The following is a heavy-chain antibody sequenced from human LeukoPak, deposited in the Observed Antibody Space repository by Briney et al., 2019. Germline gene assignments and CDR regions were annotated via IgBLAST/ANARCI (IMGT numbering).Heavy chain of an antibody. CDR1: GYSFTSQD. J-gene: IGHJ3*02. D-gene: IGHD3/OR15-3a*01. V-gene: IGHV1-3*03. CDR2: INPGNGDT. CDR3: ARDGQEDAFDI. Sequence: ASVKVSCKTSGYSFTSQDMHWVRQAPGQSLEWMGCINPGNGDTKYSQEFQGRVTITRDTSATTAYMELSSLRSEDTAVYYCARDGQEDAFDIWGQGTMVTVSS.